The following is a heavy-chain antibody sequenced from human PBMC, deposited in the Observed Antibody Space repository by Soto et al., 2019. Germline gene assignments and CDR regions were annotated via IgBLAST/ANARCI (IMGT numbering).Heavy chain of an antibody. CDR1: GGSIGSYH. J-gene: IGHJ4*02. Sequence: SETLSLTCTVSGGSIGSYHWSRVRQPPGKGLEWIASVYYTGTTNYNPSLGSRVTISIDAPGNRFSMEITSVTAADTAIYYCARDTVLTGMFDFWGQGTLVTVSS. CDR3: ARDTVLTGMFDF. D-gene: IGHD4-17*01. CDR2: VYYTGTT. V-gene: IGHV4-59*01.